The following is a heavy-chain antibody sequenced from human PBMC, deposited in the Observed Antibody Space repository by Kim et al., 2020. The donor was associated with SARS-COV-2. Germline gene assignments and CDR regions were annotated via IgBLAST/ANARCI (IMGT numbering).Heavy chain of an antibody. CDR3: ARAASGHDQKDMDV. J-gene: IGHJ6*03. V-gene: IGHV3-48*03. D-gene: IGHD5-12*01. CDR1: GFTFSTYE. CDR2: INVGDTTT. Sequence: GGSLRLSCAASGFTFSTYEANWVRQAPGKGLQWVSYINVGDTTTYYADSVKGRFTISRDNAKNSVYLQMNSLRAEDTAVYYCARAASGHDQKDMDVWGEGTTVTVSS.